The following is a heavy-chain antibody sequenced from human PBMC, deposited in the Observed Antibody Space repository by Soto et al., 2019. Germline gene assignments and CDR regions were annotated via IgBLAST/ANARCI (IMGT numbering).Heavy chain of an antibody. CDR3: ARADTYYNGYIYCGGVDI. CDR1: GFTFSTYW. V-gene: IGHV3-7*01. D-gene: IGHD5-12*01. Sequence: EVQLVESGGDLVQPGGSLRLSCAISGFTFSTYWMAWVRQAPGKGLEWVANIRDDGGQKNYVDSVKGRFTISRDNAKNSLYMKMYSLRVEDTAVYSCARADTYYNGYIYCGGVDIWGHGTMVPVS. CDR2: IRDDGGQK. J-gene: IGHJ3*02.